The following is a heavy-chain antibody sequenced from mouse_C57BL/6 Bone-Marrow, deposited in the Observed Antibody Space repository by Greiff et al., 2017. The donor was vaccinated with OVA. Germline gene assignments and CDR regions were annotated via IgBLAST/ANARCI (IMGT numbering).Heavy chain of an antibody. J-gene: IGHJ2*01. V-gene: IGHV14-3*01. CDR3: ARIFYGNYRDY. Sequence: EVQGVESVAELVRPGASVKLSCTASGFNIKNTYMHWVKQRPEQGLEWIGRIDPANGNTKYAAKFQGKATITADTSSTTAYLQLSSLTSEDAAIYYCARIFYGNYRDYWGPGTTLTVSS. CDR1: GFNIKNTY. D-gene: IGHD1-1*01. CDR2: IDPANGNT.